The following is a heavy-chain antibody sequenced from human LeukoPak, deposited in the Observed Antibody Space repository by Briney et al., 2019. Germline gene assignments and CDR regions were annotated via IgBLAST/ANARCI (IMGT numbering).Heavy chain of an antibody. CDR2: IRYDGSNK. CDR1: GFTFSSYG. J-gene: IGHJ3*02. Sequence: GGSLRLSCAASGFTFSSYGMHWVRQAPGKGLEWVAFIRYDGSNKYYADSVKGRFTISRDNSKNTLYLQMNSLRAEDTAVYYCARVQGSGWYDAFDIWGQGTMVTVS. V-gene: IGHV3-30*02. D-gene: IGHD6-19*01. CDR3: ARVQGSGWYDAFDI.